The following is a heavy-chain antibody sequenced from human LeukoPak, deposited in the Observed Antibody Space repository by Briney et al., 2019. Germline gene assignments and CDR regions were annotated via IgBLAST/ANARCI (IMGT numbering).Heavy chain of an antibody. CDR2: ISGSGTNT. CDR1: GFTFSSYA. D-gene: IGHD5-24*01. CDR3: AKDPERWLQLRLGFSD. V-gene: IGHV3-23*01. J-gene: IGHJ4*02. Sequence: GGSLRLSCAASGFTFSSYAMNWVRQAPGKGLEWVSGISGSGTNTDYIDSVKGRFTISRDNSKNTLYLQMNSLRAEDTAVYYCAKDPERWLQLRLGFSDWGQGTLVTVSS.